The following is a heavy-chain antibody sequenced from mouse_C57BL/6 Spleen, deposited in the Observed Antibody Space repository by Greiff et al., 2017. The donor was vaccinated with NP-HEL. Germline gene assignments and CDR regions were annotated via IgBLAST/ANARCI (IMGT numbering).Heavy chain of an antibody. CDR2: IDPETGGT. CDR1: GYTFTDYE. J-gene: IGHJ3*01. CDR3: TRRDSSGFAS. V-gene: IGHV1-15*01. D-gene: IGHD3-2*02. Sequence: QVHVKQSGAGLVRPGASVTLSCKASGYTFTDYEMQWVQQTPVHGLEWIGAIDPETGGTAYNQKFKGKAILTADKSSSTAYMELRSLTSEDSAVYYCTRRDSSGFASWGQGTLVTVSA.